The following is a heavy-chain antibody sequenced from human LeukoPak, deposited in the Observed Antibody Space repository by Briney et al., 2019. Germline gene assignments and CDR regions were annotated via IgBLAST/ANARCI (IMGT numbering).Heavy chain of an antibody. V-gene: IGHV3-30*18. J-gene: IGHJ4*02. CDR3: AKDRVQYSYSGGFDY. Sequence: PGRSLRLSCAASGFTFSSYGMHWVRQAPGKGLEWVAVISYDGSNKYYADSVKGRFTISRDNSKNTLYLQMNSLRAEDTAVYYCAKDRVQYSYSGGFDYWGQGTLVTVSS. CDR2: ISYDGSNK. CDR1: GFTFSSYG. D-gene: IGHD2-15*01.